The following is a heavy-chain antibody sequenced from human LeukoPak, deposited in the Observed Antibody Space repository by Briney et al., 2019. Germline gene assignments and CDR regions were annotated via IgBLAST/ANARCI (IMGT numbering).Heavy chain of an antibody. V-gene: IGHV3-30*02. CDR2: IRYDGSNK. CDR1: GFTFSSYG. CDR3: AKDGGSTEDYMDV. D-gene: IGHD2-15*01. J-gene: IGHJ6*03. Sequence: GGPLRLSCAASGFTFSSYGMHWVRQAPGKGLEGVPFIRYDGSNKYYADSVKGRFTISRDNSKNTLYLQMNSLRAEDTAVYYCAKDGGSTEDYMDVWGKGTTVTVSS.